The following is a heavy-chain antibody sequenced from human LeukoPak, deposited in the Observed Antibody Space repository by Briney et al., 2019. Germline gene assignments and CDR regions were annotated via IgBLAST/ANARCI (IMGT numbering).Heavy chain of an antibody. J-gene: IGHJ4*02. CDR2: ISSSGSTI. CDR3: ARAGLSQQLANYFDY. CDR1: GFTFSSYE. D-gene: IGHD6-13*01. Sequence: GGSLRLSCAASGFTFSSYEMNWVRQAPGKGLEWVSYISSSGSTIYYADSVKGRFTISRDNAKNSLYLQMNSLRAEDTAVYYCARAGLSQQLANYFDYWGQGTLVHVSS. V-gene: IGHV3-48*03.